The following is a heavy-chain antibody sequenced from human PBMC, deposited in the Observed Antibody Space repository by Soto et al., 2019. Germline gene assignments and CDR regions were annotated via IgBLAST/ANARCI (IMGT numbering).Heavy chain of an antibody. CDR2: ISGFNGQT. V-gene: IGHV1-18*01. J-gene: IGHJ4*02. D-gene: IGHD3-10*01. Sequence: ASVKVSCKASGNTFASHGFSWVRQAPGQGLEWMGWISGFNGQTNYALKFQGRVTLTTDTSTSTAYMELRSPRSDDTAVYFCVRVDPRGVAVVRDYWGQGTLVTVS. CDR3: VRVDPRGVAVVRDY. CDR1: GNTFASHG.